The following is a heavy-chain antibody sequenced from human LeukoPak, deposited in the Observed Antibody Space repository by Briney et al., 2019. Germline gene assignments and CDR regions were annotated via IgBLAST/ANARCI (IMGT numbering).Heavy chain of an antibody. J-gene: IGHJ5*02. V-gene: IGHV1-69*13. CDR1: GGTFSSYA. CDR3: VRDGEGVAISVNYWFDP. Sequence: SVKVSCKASGGTFSSYAISWVRQAPGQGLEWMGGIIPIFGTANCAQKFQGRVTITADESTSTAYMELSSLRSEDTAVYYCVRDGEGVAISVNYWFDPWGQGTLVTVSS. D-gene: IGHD3-10*01. CDR2: IIPIFGTA.